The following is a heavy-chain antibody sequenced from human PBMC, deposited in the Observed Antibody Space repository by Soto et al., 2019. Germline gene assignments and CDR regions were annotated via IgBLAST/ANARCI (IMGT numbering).Heavy chain of an antibody. J-gene: IGHJ4*02. D-gene: IGHD1-26*01. Sequence: VSSVKVSCKASGGTFSSYTISWVRQAPGQGLEWMGRIIPILGIANYAQKFQGRVTITADKSTSTAYRELRSRRSDDMAVFYCATAERIRIYYVVDYWGKGPRVTFS. V-gene: IGHV1-69*02. CDR1: GGTFSSYT. CDR2: IIPILGIA. CDR3: ATAERIRIYYVVDY.